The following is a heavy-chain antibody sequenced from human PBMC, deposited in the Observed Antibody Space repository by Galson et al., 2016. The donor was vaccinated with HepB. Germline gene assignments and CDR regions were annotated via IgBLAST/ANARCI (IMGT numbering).Heavy chain of an antibody. J-gene: IGHJ4*02. CDR2: ISTYSGNT. Sequence: SVKVSCKASGYTLTTSGISWVRQAPGQGLEWMGWISTYSGNTKYAQKSQGGLTLTTDSSTTTAYMELRSLRFDDTALYYCARDVQYRFDSWGQGTLVTVSS. D-gene: IGHD2/OR15-2a*01. CDR1: GYTLTTSG. CDR3: ARDVQYRFDS. V-gene: IGHV1-18*01.